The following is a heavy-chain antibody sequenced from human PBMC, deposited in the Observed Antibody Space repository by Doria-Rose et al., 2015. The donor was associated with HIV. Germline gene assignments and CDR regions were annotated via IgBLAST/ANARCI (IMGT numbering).Heavy chain of an antibody. J-gene: IGHJ4*02. CDR3: ARIKSSRWYHKYYFDF. CDR2: ICSHDAR. CDR1: GVSLSSPGMG. Sequence: SGPVLVKPTETLTLTCTVSGVSLSSPGMGVSWIRQPPGKALEWLANICSHDARSYKTSLKSRLTNSRGTSKSQVVLTMTDMDPVDTATYYCARIKSSRWYHKYYFDFWGQGTLVVVSA. D-gene: IGHD6-13*01. V-gene: IGHV2-26*01.